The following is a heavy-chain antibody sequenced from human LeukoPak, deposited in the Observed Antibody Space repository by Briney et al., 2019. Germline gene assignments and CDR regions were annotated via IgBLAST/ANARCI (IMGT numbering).Heavy chain of an antibody. Sequence: SETLSLTCAVYGGSFSGYYWSWIRQPPGKGLEWIWEINNSGSTNYNPSLKSRVTISVDTSKNQFSLNLSSVTAADTAVYYCARHDRDCSSTSCYHYMDVWGKGTTVTVSS. CDR1: GGSFSGYY. D-gene: IGHD2-2*01. CDR3: ARHDRDCSSTSCYHYMDV. J-gene: IGHJ6*03. V-gene: IGHV4-34*01. CDR2: INNSGST.